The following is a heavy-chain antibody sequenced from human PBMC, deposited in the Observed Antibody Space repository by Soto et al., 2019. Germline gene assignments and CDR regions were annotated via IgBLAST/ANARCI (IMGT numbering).Heavy chain of an antibody. V-gene: IGHV4-38-2*01. CDR1: GYSISSGFY. CDR3: NGCVSSRCYTPWGLRQFDS. CDR2: VYQTGTT. D-gene: IGHD2-2*02. Sequence: SETLSLTCVVSGYSISSGFYWGWIRQSPRKGLEWIGSVYQTGTTNYNPSLKSRVAISLDTSKSDFSLGLTSVTAADTAVYFCNGCVSSRCYTPWGLRQFDSWGQGTLVTVSS. J-gene: IGHJ4*02.